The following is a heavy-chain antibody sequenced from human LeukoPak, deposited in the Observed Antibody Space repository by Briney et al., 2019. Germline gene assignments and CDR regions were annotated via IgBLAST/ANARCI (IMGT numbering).Heavy chain of an antibody. Sequence: GASVKVSCKASGGTFSSYAISWVRQAPGQGLEWMGGIIPIFGTANYAQKFQGRVTITADESTSTAYMELSSLRSEDTAVYYCARGGGSGFLPAPNWFDPWGQGTLVTVSP. V-gene: IGHV1-69*01. J-gene: IGHJ5*02. CDR1: GGTFSSYA. CDR3: ARGGGSGFLPAPNWFDP. D-gene: IGHD6-19*01. CDR2: IIPIFGTA.